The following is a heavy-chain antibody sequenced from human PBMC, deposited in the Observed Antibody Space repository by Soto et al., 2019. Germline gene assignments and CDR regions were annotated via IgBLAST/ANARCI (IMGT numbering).Heavy chain of an antibody. V-gene: IGHV4-61*01. CDR2: IYYSGST. J-gene: IGHJ5*02. D-gene: IGHD3-10*01. CDR1: GGSVSSGSYY. CDR3: ARTYGSGSYYKDNNWFDP. Sequence: QVQLQESGPGLVKPSETLSLTCTVSGGSVSSGSYYWSWIRQPPGKGLEWIGYIYYSGSTNYNPSLKSRVTISVDTSKNQFSLKLSSVTAADTAVYYCARTYGSGSYYKDNNWFDPWGQGTLVTVSS.